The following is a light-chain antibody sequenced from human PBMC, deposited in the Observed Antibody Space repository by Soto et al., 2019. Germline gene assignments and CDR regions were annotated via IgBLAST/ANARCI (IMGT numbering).Light chain of an antibody. CDR3: QQYNNWPPLT. Sequence: ERIMTQSPATLSVSPVESATLSCSASQSVSSNLAWYQQKPGQAPRLLIYGVSTRATGIPARFSGSGSETKFTLTISSLQSEDFAVYYCQQYNNWPPLTFGGGTKVDI. CDR2: GVS. J-gene: IGKJ4*01. V-gene: IGKV3-15*01. CDR1: QSVSSN.